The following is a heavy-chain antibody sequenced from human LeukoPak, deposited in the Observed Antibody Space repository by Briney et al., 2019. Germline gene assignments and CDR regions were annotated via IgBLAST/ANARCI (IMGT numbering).Heavy chain of an antibody. D-gene: IGHD2-8*01. J-gene: IGHJ4*02. V-gene: IGHV3-23*01. CDR3: ATDGFFTNGGRFDY. CDR2: IGGSGGTT. CDR1: RFTFSSYG. Sequence: GGSLRLSCAASRFTFSSYGMSWVRQAPGKGLEWVSAIGGSGGTTYYADSVKGRFTISRDNSKNTLYLQMNSLRVEDTAVYYCATDGFFTNGGRFDYWGQGTLVTVSS.